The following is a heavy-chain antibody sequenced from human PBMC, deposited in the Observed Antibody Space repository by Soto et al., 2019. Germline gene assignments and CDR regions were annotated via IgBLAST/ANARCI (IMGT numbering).Heavy chain of an antibody. V-gene: IGHV1-8*02. CDR1: GYTFTNYA. CDR3: AREKTSYGMDV. CDR2: MNPNSGNT. J-gene: IGHJ6*02. Sequence: GASVKVSCNASGYTFTNYAISLVRQAPGQGLEWMGWMNPNSGNTGYAQKFQGRVTMTRNTSISTAYMELSSLRSEDTAVYYCAREKTSYGMDVWGQGTTVTVSS.